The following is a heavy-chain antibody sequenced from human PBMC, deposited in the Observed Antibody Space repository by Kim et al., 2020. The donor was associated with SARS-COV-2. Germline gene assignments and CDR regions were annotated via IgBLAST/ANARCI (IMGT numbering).Heavy chain of an antibody. J-gene: IGHJ6*02. Sequence: SETLSLTCTVSGGSISNYYWSWIRQPPGKGLEWIGYIYYSGSTNYNPSLKSRATISVDTSKNQFSLKLSHVTAADTAVYHCARHRSSITIFGVVITNDMDVWGQRNTLTVSS. V-gene: IGHV4-59*08. D-gene: IGHD3-3*01. CDR3: ARHRSSITIFGVVITNDMDV. CDR1: GGSISNYY. CDR2: IYYSGST.